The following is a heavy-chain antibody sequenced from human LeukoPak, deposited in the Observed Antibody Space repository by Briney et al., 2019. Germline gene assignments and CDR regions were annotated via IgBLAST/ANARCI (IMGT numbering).Heavy chain of an antibody. D-gene: IGHD2-21*02. CDR3: ARWSTAYCGGDCYSGFDY. CDR1: GFTVSSNY. V-gene: IGHV3-53*01. CDR2: IYSGGST. J-gene: IGHJ4*02. Sequence: GGSLRLSCVASGFTVSSNYMSWVRQAPGKGLEWVSVIYSGGSTYYADSVKGRFTISRDNSKNTLYLQMNSLRAEDTAVYYCARWSTAYCGGDCYSGFDYWGQGTLVTVSS.